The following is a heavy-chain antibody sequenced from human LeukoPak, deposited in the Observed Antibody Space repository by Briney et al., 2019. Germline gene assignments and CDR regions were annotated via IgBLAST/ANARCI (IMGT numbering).Heavy chain of an antibody. D-gene: IGHD3-22*01. V-gene: IGHV4-34*01. J-gene: IGHJ6*02. CDR3: ASSGYYYSCYYGMDV. Sequence: SETLSLTCAVYGGSFSGYYWSWIRQPPGKGLEWIGEINHSGSTNYNPSLKSRVTISVDTSKNQFSLKLSSVTAADTAVYYCASSGYYYSCYYGMDVWGQGTTVTVSS. CDR1: GGSFSGYY. CDR2: INHSGST.